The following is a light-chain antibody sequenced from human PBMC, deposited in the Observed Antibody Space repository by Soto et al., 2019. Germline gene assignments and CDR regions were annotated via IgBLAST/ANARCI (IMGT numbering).Light chain of an antibody. V-gene: IGKV1-12*01. CDR2: AAS. CDR1: QGISSW. Sequence: PMTQSPSSVSASVGDRVTITCRASQGISSWLGWYQQKPGKAPKLLIIAASSLQSGVPSRFSGAVSGTDFTFTISSLQPEDFATYYCQQANNFPLTFGGGTKVEIK. CDR3: QQANNFPLT. J-gene: IGKJ4*01.